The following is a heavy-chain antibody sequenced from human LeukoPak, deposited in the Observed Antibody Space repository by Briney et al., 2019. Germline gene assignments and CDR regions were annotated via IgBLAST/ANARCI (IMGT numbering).Heavy chain of an antibody. CDR1: GFTFSSYS. CDR3: VKESGPFGAFDI. CDR2: ISSSSSTI. J-gene: IGHJ3*02. D-gene: IGHD3-10*01. V-gene: IGHV3-48*01. Sequence: PGGSLRLSCAASGFTFSSYSMNWVRQAPGKGLEWVSYISSSSSTIYYADSVKGRFTISRDNAKNSLYLQMNSLRAEDTAVYYCVKESGPFGAFDIWGQGTMVTVSS.